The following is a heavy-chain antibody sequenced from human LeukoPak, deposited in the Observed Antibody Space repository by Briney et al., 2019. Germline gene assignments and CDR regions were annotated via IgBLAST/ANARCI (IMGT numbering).Heavy chain of an antibody. Sequence: SETLSLTCTVSGAPISRSYWSWIRQSPGKGLEWIGYFYDTGNTNNNPSLKSRVTMSVDTSRNEFSLKLTSVTAADTAMYYCAKHRRTSSTSPYDHWGQATLVTVSS. CDR2: FYDTGNT. CDR3: AKHRRTSSTSPYDH. J-gene: IGHJ4*02. V-gene: IGHV4-59*08. D-gene: IGHD2-2*01. CDR1: GAPISRSY.